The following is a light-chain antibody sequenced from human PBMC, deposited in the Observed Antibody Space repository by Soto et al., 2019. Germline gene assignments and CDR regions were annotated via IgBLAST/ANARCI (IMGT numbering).Light chain of an antibody. Sequence: ELVLTQSPGTLSLSPGERATLSCRASRGVSSGYLAWYQQKPGQAPRPLIYAASNRATGIPGRFSGSGFGTEFTLTISSLQSEDFAVYYCQQYNNWPPLTFGGGTKVDIK. V-gene: IGKV3D-15*01. J-gene: IGKJ4*01. CDR3: QQYNNWPPLT. CDR2: AAS. CDR1: RGVSSGY.